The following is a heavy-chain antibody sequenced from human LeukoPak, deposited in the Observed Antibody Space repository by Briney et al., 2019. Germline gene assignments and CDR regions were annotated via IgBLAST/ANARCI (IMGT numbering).Heavy chain of an antibody. D-gene: IGHD3-16*02. CDR2: ISAYNGNT. CDR3: ARVAPEYVWGSYRYTVYFDY. V-gene: IGHV1-18*01. Sequence: GASVKVSCKASGYTFTSYGISWVRQAPGQGLEWMGWISAYNGNTNYAQKLQGRVTMTTDTSTSTAYMELRSLRSDDTAVYYCARVAPEYVWGSYRYTVYFDYWGQGTLVTVSS. J-gene: IGHJ4*02. CDR1: GYTFTSYG.